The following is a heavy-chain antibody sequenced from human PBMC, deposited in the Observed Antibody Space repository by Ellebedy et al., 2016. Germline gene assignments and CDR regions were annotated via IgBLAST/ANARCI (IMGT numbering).Heavy chain of an antibody. CDR3: AKDRGMTTVTTVDY. CDR2: VSSSGGST. V-gene: IGHV3-23*01. CDR1: GFTFSSYA. D-gene: IGHD4-17*01. Sequence: LSLTCAASGFTFSSYAMSWVRQAPGKGLEWVSGVSSSGGSTYYTDSVKGRFTISRDNSKNTLYLQMNSLRAEDTAVYYCAKDRGMTTVTTVDYWGQGTLVTVSS. J-gene: IGHJ4*02.